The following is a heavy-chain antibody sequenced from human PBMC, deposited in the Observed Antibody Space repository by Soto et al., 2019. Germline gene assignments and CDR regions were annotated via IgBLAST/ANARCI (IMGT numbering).Heavy chain of an antibody. CDR2: ISAYNGNT. Sequence: ASVKVSCKASGYTFTSYGISWVRQAPGQGLEWMGWISAYNGNTNYAQKLQGRVTMTTDTSTSTAYMELRSLRSDDTAVYYCARDTITFSYDVMNAFDIWGQGTMVTVSS. CDR3: ARDTITFSYDVMNAFDI. J-gene: IGHJ3*02. D-gene: IGHD5-12*01. V-gene: IGHV1-18*01. CDR1: GYTFTSYG.